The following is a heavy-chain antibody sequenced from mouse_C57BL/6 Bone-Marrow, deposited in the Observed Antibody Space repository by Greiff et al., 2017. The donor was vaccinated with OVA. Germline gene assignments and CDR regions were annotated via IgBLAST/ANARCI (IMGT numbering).Heavy chain of an antibody. Sequence: QVHVKQSGAELVRPGASVKLSCKASGYTFTDYYINWVKQRPGQGLEWIARIYPGSGNTYYNEKFKGKATLTAEKSSSTAYMQLSSLTSEDSAVYFCARRNWDGWFAYWGQGTLVTVSA. CDR2: IYPGSGNT. D-gene: IGHD4-1*01. CDR1: GYTFTDYY. J-gene: IGHJ3*01. V-gene: IGHV1-76*01. CDR3: ARRNWDGWFAY.